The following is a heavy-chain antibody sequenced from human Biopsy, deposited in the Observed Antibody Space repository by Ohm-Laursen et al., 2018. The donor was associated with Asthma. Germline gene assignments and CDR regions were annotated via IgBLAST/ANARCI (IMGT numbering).Heavy chain of an antibody. Sequence: SLRLSCTASGFTFSSYGMYWVRRAPGKGLEWVAVISYDGSNKYYADSVKGRFTISRDNSKNTLYLQMNSLRAEDTAVYYCAKDTEGRYDFWSGLSYNYYGMDVWGQGTTVTVSS. V-gene: IGHV3-30*18. J-gene: IGHJ6*02. CDR3: AKDTEGRYDFWSGLSYNYYGMDV. CDR2: ISYDGSNK. D-gene: IGHD3-3*01. CDR1: GFTFSSYG.